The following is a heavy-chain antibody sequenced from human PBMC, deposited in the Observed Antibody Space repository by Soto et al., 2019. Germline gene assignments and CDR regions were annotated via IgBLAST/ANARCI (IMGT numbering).Heavy chain of an antibody. CDR3: ATAGGEDGYNFAH. V-gene: IGHV1-24*01. Sequence: ASVKVSCKVSGYTLTELSMHWVRRAPGKGLEWMGGFDPEDGETIYAQKFQGRVTMTEDASTDTAYMELSSLRSEDTAVYYCATAGGEDGYNFAHWGQGTLVTVSS. D-gene: IGHD5-12*01. CDR1: GYTLTELS. CDR2: FDPEDGET. J-gene: IGHJ4*02.